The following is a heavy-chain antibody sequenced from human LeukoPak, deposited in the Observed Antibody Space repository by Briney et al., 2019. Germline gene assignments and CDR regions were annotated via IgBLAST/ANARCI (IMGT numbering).Heavy chain of an antibody. CDR2: ISWNSGSI. CDR3: AKDRADSSGYYYDY. Sequence: PGRSLRLSCAAFGFTFDDYAMHWVRQAPGKGLEWVSGISWNSGSIGYADSVKGRFTISRDNAKNSLYLQMNSLRAEDTALYYCAKDRADSSGYYYDYWGQGTPVTVSS. V-gene: IGHV3-9*01. J-gene: IGHJ4*02. CDR1: GFTFDDYA. D-gene: IGHD3-22*01.